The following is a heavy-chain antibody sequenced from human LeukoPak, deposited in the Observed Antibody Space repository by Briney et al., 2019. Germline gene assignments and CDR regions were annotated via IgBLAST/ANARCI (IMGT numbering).Heavy chain of an antibody. Sequence: GGSLRLSCAASGFTFSSYGMHWVRQAPGKGLEWVAFIWYDGSNKYYVESVKGRFSISRDNSKNTLYLEMNSLRAEDTAIYYCAKGKGKLGAFQSDFDYWGQGTLVTVSS. D-gene: IGHD1-26*01. CDR1: GFTFSSYG. CDR3: AKGKGKLGAFQSDFDY. J-gene: IGHJ4*02. V-gene: IGHV3-30*02. CDR2: IWYDGSNK.